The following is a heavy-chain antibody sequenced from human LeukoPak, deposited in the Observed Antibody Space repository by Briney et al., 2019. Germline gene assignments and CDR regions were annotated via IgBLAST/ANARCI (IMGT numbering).Heavy chain of an antibody. CDR3: ARDSSSTPYNWFDP. Sequence: GRSLRLSCAASGFTFSSYAMHWVRQAPGKGLEWVAVISYDGSNKYYADSVKGRFTISRDNSKNTLYLQMNSLRAEDTAVYYCARDSSSTPYNWFDPWGQGTLVTVSS. D-gene: IGHD6-6*01. J-gene: IGHJ5*02. CDR2: ISYDGSNK. CDR1: GFTFSSYA. V-gene: IGHV3-30*01.